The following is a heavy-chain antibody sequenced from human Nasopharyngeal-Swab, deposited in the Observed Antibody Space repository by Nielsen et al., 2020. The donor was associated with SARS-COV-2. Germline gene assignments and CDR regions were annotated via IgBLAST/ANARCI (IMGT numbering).Heavy chain of an antibody. Sequence: VRQAPGKGLEWVSYISSSSSTIYYADSVKGRFTISRDNAKNSLYLQMNSLRAEDTAVYYCARDVGDYYDSSGTFDYWGQGTLVTVSS. CDR2: ISSSSSTI. CDR3: ARDVGDYYDSSGTFDY. V-gene: IGHV3-48*01. J-gene: IGHJ4*02. D-gene: IGHD3-22*01.